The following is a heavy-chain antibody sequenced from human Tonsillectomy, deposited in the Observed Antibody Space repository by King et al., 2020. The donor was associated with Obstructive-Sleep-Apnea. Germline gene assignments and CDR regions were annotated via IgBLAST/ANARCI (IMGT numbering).Heavy chain of an antibody. CDR3: AYSSGGSYYYGMDV. CDR2: IYYSGST. CDR1: GGSISSYY. J-gene: IGHJ6*02. V-gene: IGHV4-59*01. Sequence: VQLQESGPGLVKPSETLSLTCTVSGGSISSYYWSWIRQPPGKGLEWIGYIYYSGSTNYNPSLKSRVTISVDTSKTQFSLKLSSVTAADTAVYYCAYSSGGSYYYGMDVWGQGTTVTVSS. D-gene: IGHD3-22*01.